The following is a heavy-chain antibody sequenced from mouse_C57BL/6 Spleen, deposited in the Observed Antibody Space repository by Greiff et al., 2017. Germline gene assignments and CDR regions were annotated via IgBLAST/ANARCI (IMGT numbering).Heavy chain of an antibody. CDR1: GFTFSDYG. CDR2: ISSGSSTI. J-gene: IGHJ4*01. V-gene: IGHV5-17*01. Sequence: EVMLVESGGGLVKPGGSLKLSCAASGFTFSDYGMHWVRQAPEKGLEWVAYISSGSSTIYYADTVKGRFTISRDNAKNTLFLQMTSLRSEDTAMYYCARSSNYDAMDYWGQGTSVTVSS. D-gene: IGHD2-5*01. CDR3: ARSSNYDAMDY.